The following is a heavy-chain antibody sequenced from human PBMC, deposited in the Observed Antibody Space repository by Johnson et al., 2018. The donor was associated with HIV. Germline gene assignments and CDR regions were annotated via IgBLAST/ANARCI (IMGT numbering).Heavy chain of an antibody. CDR3: ARVVPYAFDL. CDR2: ISYDGSNK. J-gene: IGHJ3*01. Sequence: QMQLVESGGGVVQPGRSLRLSCAASGFTFSSYAMHWVRQAPGKGLEWVAVISYDGSNKYYADSVRGRFTISRDNSKNTLSLQMNSLRAEDTAVYFCARVVPYAFDLWGQGTMVTVSS. CDR1: GFTFSSYA. V-gene: IGHV3-30*04. D-gene: IGHD6-6*01.